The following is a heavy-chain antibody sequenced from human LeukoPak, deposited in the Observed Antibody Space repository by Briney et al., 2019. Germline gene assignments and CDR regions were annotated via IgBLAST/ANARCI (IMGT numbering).Heavy chain of an antibody. Sequence: GGSLRLSCAASGFTFSSYSMNWVRQAPGKGLEWVSSISSSSSYIYYADSVKGRFTISRDNAKNSLYLQMNSLRAEDTAVYYCASYPTYYYDSSGSRSDVDAFDIWGQGTMVTVSS. CDR3: ASYPTYYYDSSGSRSDVDAFDI. D-gene: IGHD3-22*01. CDR2: ISSSSSYI. V-gene: IGHV3-21*01. J-gene: IGHJ3*02. CDR1: GFTFSSYS.